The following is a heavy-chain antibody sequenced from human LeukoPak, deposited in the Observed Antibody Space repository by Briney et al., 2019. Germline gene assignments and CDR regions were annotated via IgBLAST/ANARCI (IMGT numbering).Heavy chain of an antibody. CDR2: IQSKTDGGTT. CDR3: VGAFLGY. CDR1: GLTFSNVW. D-gene: IGHD3-16*01. Sequence: PGGSLRLSCAASGLTFSNVWMSWARQAPGKGLEWVGHIQSKTDGGTTNYAAPVKGRFTIPGDDSKNTLYLQMSSLKTEDTAVYYCVGAFLGYWGQGTLVTVSS. J-gene: IGHJ4*02. V-gene: IGHV3-15*01.